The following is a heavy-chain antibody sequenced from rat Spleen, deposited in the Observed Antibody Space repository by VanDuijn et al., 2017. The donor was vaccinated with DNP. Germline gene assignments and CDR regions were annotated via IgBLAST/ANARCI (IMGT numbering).Heavy chain of an antibody. CDR2: IGSAAYAP. CDR3: VRWNSGHFDY. Sequence: EVQLLESGGDLVQPGRSLKLSCAASGFTFSAYYMAWVRQAPAKGLEWVAYIGSAAYAPYYGDSVKGRFTISRDNAKSTLYLQMNSLRSEDMATYYCVRWNSGHFDYWGQGVMVTVSS. V-gene: IGHV5-22*01. CDR1: GFTFSAYY. J-gene: IGHJ2*01. D-gene: IGHD4-3*01.